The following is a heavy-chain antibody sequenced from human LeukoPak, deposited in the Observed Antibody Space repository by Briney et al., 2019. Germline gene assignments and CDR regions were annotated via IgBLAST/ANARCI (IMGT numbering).Heavy chain of an antibody. CDR3: ARSGGYSYGYDAFDI. CDR2: ISYDGSNK. D-gene: IGHD5-18*01. V-gene: IGHV3-30-3*01. J-gene: IGHJ3*02. CDR1: GFTFSSYA. Sequence: PGGSLRLSCAASGFTFSSYAMHWVRQAPGKGLEWVAVISYDGSNKYYADSVKGRFTISRDNSKNTLYLQMNSLRAEDTAVYYCARSGGYSYGYDAFDIWGQGTMVTVSS.